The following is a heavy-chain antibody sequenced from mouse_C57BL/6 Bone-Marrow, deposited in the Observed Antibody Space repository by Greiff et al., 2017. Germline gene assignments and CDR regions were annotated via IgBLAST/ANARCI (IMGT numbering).Heavy chain of an antibody. V-gene: IGHV1-75*01. CDR3: ARGPTVVATGYFDV. Sequence: VKLQQSGPELVKPGASVKISCKASGYTFTDYYINWVKQRPGQGLEWIGWIFPGSGSTYYNEKFKGKATLTVDKSSSTAYMLLSSLTSEDSAVYFCARGPTVVATGYFDVWGTGTTVTVSS. CDR2: IFPGSGST. CDR1: GYTFTDYY. D-gene: IGHD1-1*01. J-gene: IGHJ1*03.